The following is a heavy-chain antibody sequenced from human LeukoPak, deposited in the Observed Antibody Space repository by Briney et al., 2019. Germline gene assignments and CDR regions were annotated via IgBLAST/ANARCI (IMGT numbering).Heavy chain of an antibody. V-gene: IGHV3-21*01. Sequence: AGGSLRLSCAASGFTFSSYIMNWVRQAPGKGLEWFSSISSSNSYIYYADSVKGRFTISRDNAKNSLYLQMNSLRAEDTAVYYCARVRYYDFWSGPSDWGQGTLVTVSS. CDR3: ARVRYYDFWSGPSD. J-gene: IGHJ4*02. D-gene: IGHD3-3*01. CDR1: GFTFSSYI. CDR2: ISSSNSYI.